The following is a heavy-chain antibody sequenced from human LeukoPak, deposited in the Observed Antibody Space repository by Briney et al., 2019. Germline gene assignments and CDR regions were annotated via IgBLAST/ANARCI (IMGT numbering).Heavy chain of an antibody. D-gene: IGHD6-13*01. CDR2: ISSNGGST. J-gene: IGHJ4*02. CDR1: GFNFSSYA. Sequence: QPGGSLRLSCAASGFNFSSYAMHWVRQAPGKGLEYVSAISSNGGSTYYANSVKGRFTIPRDNSKNTLYLQMGSLSAEDMAVYYCARDRTMCIAAAGPVDCWGQGTLVTVSS. CDR3: ARDRTMCIAAAGPVDC. V-gene: IGHV3-64*01.